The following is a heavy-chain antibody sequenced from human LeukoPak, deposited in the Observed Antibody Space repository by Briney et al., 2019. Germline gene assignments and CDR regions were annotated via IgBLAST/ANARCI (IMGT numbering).Heavy chain of an antibody. D-gene: IGHD3-22*01. CDR2: VIVGGVST. CDR1: GFTFSNYA. CDR3: AYYYDSSL. Sequence: GGSLRLSCAASGFTFSNYAMSWIRQAPGKGLEWVSGVIVGGVSTYYADSVEGRFTISRDKSKNTLYLQMNSLRAEDTAVYYCAYYYDSSLWGQGTLVTVSS. J-gene: IGHJ4*02. V-gene: IGHV3-23*01.